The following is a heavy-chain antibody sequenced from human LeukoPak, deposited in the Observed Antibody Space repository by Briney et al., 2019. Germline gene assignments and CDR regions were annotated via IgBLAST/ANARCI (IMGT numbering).Heavy chain of an antibody. V-gene: IGHV4-39*07. CDR3: ARAPYPHYYDSSGYHFDC. CDR1: GVSISSSYSY. CDR2: IYYSGST. Sequence: SETLSLTCTVSGVSISSSYSYWGWIRQPPGKGLEWIGSIYYSGSTYYNPSLKSRVTISVDTSKNQFSLKLSSVTAADTAVYYCARAPYPHYYDSSGYHFDCWGQGTLVTVSS. D-gene: IGHD3-22*01. J-gene: IGHJ4*02.